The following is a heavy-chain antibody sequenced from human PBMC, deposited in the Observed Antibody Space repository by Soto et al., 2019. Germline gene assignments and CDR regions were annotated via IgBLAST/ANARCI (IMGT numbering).Heavy chain of an antibody. J-gene: IGHJ4*02. CDR1: GYTFTSYG. CDR3: ARDLRIAAAAPINY. Sequence: ASVKVSCKASGYTFTSYGISWVRQAPGQGLEWMGWISAYNGNTNYAQKLQGRVTMTTDTSTSTAYMELRSLRSDDTAVYYCARDLRIAAAAPINYWGQGALVTVSS. CDR2: ISAYNGNT. D-gene: IGHD6-13*01. V-gene: IGHV1-18*04.